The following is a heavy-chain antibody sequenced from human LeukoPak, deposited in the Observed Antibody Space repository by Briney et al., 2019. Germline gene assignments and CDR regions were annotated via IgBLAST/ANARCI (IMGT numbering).Heavy chain of an antibody. D-gene: IGHD3-10*01. CDR2: ISAYNGNT. CDR1: GYTFTSYG. V-gene: IGHV1-18*01. Sequence: ASVKVSCKASGYTFTSYGISWARQAPGQGLEWMGWISAYNGNTNYAQKLQGRVTMTTDTSTSTAYMELRSLRSDDTAVYYCAGSMVRGVLEAFDIWGQGTMVTVSS. CDR3: AGSMVRGVLEAFDI. J-gene: IGHJ3*02.